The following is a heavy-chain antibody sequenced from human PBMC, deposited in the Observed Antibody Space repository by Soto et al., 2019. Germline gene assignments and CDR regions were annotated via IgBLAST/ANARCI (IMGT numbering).Heavy chain of an antibody. CDR3: ARNYYYGMDV. Sequence: PGGSLRLSCAASGFTFSSYGMHWVRQAPGKGPEWVAVISYDGSNKYYADSVKGRFTISRDNSKNTLYLQMNSLRAEDTAVYYCARNYYYGMDVWGQGTTVTVSS. CDR1: GFTFSSYG. J-gene: IGHJ6*02. V-gene: IGHV3-30*03. CDR2: ISYDGSNK.